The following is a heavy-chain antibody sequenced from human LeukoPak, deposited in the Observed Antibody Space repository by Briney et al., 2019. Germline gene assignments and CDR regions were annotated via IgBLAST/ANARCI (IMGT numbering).Heavy chain of an antibody. D-gene: IGHD3-10*01. CDR3: ATANRITMVRGAYNWFDP. CDR1: GYTLTELS. Sequence: ASVKVSCKVSGYTLTELSMHRVRQAPGKGLEWMGGFDPEDGETIYAQKFQGRVTMTEDTSTDTAYMELSSLRSEDTAVYCCATANRITMVRGAYNWFDPWGQGTLVTVSS. J-gene: IGHJ5*02. CDR2: FDPEDGET. V-gene: IGHV1-24*01.